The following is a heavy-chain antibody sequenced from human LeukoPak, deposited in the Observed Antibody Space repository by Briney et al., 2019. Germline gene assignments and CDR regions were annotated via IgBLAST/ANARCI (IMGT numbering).Heavy chain of an antibody. CDR2: IIPIFGTA. Sequence: SVKVSCKASGGTFSSYAISWVRQAPGQGLEWMGGIIPIFGTANYAQKFQGRVTITTDESTSTAYMELSSLRSEDTAVYYCARERRHYGILTGYQNYYYYYMDVWGKGTTVTVSS. CDR3: ARERRHYGILTGYQNYYYYYMDV. D-gene: IGHD3-9*01. V-gene: IGHV1-69*05. J-gene: IGHJ6*03. CDR1: GGTFSSYA.